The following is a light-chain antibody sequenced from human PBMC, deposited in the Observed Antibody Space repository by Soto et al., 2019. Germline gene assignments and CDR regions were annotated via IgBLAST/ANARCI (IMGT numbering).Light chain of an antibody. CDR3: AAWDDSLTGQV. CDR2: RNN. J-gene: IGLJ1*01. CDR1: STNIGSNY. Sequence: QSVLTQPPSASGTPGQRVTISCSGSSTNIGSNYVYWYQQLPGTAPKLLIYRNNQRPSGVPDRFSGSKSGTSASLAISGLRSEDEADYYCAAWDDSLTGQVFGPGTKVTV. V-gene: IGLV1-47*01.